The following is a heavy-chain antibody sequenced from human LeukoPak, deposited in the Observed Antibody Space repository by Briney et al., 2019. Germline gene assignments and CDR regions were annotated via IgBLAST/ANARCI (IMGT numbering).Heavy chain of an antibody. CDR3: ARSYCSNTSCYRNAFEI. CDR1: GGSSSSNY. V-gene: IGHV4-4*07. D-gene: IGHD2-2*02. Sequence: PSETLSLTCTVSGGSSSSNYWSWIRQPAGKGLEWIGHMYVSGSTDYNPSLKSRVTMSVDTSKNQFSLQRNSVTAADTAVYYCARSYCSNTSCYRNAFEIWGQGTMFTVSS. CDR2: MYVSGST. J-gene: IGHJ3*02.